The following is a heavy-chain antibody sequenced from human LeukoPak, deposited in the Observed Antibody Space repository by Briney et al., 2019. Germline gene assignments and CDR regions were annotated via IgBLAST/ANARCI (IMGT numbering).Heavy chain of an antibody. V-gene: IGHV3-30*04. J-gene: IGHJ2*01. Sequence: GGSLRLSCAVFGFTFSSFPFHWVRQAPGKGLEWVAAISTDGSYKYHGDSVKGRFTISRDNPMNTLYLQMNGLGPDDTAVYYCARSLIPGRWYFDLWGRGTLVTVSS. CDR2: ISTDGSYK. CDR3: ARSLIPGRWYFDL. CDR1: GFTFSSFP. D-gene: IGHD3-16*01.